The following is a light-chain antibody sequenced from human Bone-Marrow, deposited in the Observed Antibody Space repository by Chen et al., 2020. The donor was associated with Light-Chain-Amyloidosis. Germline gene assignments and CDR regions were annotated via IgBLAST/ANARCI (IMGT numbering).Light chain of an antibody. CDR3: QQSYTFPWT. J-gene: IGKJ1*01. CDR2: AAS. CDR1: QSIRSY. V-gene: IGKV1-39*01. Sequence: DIQMTQSPSSVSAVVGDRVTITGRASQSIRSYLNWYQQKPGKAPKVLISAASSLQSGVPGRFTGSGSGTDFTLTISGVQPEDFSTYYCQQSYTFPWTFGQGTRVEVK.